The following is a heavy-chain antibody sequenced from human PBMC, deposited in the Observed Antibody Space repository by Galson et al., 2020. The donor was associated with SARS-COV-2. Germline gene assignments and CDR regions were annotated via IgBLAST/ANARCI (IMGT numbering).Heavy chain of an antibody. Sequence: ASVKVSCKVSGYTLTELSMHWVRQAPGKGLEWMGGFDPEDGETIYAQKFQGRVTMTEDTSTDTAYMELSSLRSEDTAVYYCATDFVRGYDFLFVYWGQGTLVTVSS. CDR1: GYTLTELS. D-gene: IGHD5-12*01. J-gene: IGHJ4*02. CDR2: FDPEDGET. V-gene: IGHV1-24*01. CDR3: ATDFVRGYDFLFVY.